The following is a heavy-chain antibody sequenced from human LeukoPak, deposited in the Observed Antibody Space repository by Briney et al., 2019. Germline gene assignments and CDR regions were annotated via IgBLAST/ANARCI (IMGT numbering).Heavy chain of an antibody. J-gene: IGHJ4*02. CDR2: ISYDGSKK. D-gene: IGHD3-9*01. Sequence: PGGPLRLSCAASGFTFSSYGMHWVRQAPGKGLEWVAVISYDGSKKYYADSVKGRFTISRDNSKNTLYLQMNSLRAEDTAVYYCAKALLYYDILTGYALDYWGQGTLVTVSS. V-gene: IGHV3-30*18. CDR3: AKALLYYDILTGYALDY. CDR1: GFTFSSYG.